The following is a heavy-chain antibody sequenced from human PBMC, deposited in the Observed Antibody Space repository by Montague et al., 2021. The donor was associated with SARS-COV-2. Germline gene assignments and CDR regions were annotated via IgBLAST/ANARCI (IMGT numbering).Heavy chain of an antibody. CDR3: AREGILWFGDLAPYYYGMDF. D-gene: IGHD3-10*01. CDR1: GGSISSYY. J-gene: IGHJ6*02. Sequence: SETLSLTCTVSGGSISSYYWSWIRQPPGKGLEWIGYIYYSGSTNYNPSLKSRVTISVDTSKNQFSLKLSSVTAADTAVYYCAREGILWFGDLAPYYYGMDFWGQGTTVTVSS. V-gene: IGHV4-59*01. CDR2: IYYSGST.